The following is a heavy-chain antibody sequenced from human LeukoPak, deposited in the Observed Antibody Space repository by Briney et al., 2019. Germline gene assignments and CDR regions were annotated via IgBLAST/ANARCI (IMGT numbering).Heavy chain of an antibody. D-gene: IGHD2-2*01. CDR3: ARARGVVPAAIDAFDI. J-gene: IGHJ3*02. CDR2: IYTSGST. Sequence: SETLSLTCTVSGGSISSGSYYWSWIRQPAGKGLEWIGRIYTSGSTNYNPSLKSRVTISVDTSKNQFSLKLSSVTAADTAAYYCARARGVVPAAIDAFDIWGQGTMVTVSS. V-gene: IGHV4-61*02. CDR1: GGSISSGSYY.